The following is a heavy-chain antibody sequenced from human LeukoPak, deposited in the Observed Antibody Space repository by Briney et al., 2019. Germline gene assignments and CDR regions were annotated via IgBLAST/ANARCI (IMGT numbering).Heavy chain of an antibody. V-gene: IGHV3-21*01. Sequence: GGSLRLSCAASGFTFSSYSMNWVRQAPGKGLEWVSSISSSSSYIYYADSVKGRFTISRDNAKNSLYLQMNSLRAEDTAVYYCARKYDFWSGYYPMAFDYWGQGTLVTVSS. CDR2: ISSSSSYI. CDR1: GFTFSSYS. D-gene: IGHD3-3*01. CDR3: ARKYDFWSGYYPMAFDY. J-gene: IGHJ4*02.